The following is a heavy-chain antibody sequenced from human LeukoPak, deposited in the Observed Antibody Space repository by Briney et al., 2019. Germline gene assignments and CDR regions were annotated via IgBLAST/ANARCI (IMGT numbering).Heavy chain of an antibody. CDR1: GFSFNTSGEG. CDR2: IYWSDDK. J-gene: IGHJ4*02. D-gene: IGHD6-19*01. V-gene: IGHV2-5*01. Sequence: SGPTLVKPTQTLTLTCTFSGFSFNTSGEGVGWIRQPPGKALEWLALIYWSDDKRYSPSLKSRLTITKDTSKNQVVLTMTNMDPVDTATYYCAHKPWGSGWYYFDYWGQGTLVTVSS. CDR3: AHKPWGSGWYYFDY.